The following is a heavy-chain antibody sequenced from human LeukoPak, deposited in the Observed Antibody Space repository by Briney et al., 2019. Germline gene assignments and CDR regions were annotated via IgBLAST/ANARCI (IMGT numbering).Heavy chain of an antibody. CDR2: INPNSGAT. Sequence: GASVKVSCNTSGYTFTGYYLHWVRQAPGQGLEWMGWINPNSGATDYAQRFQGRVTMTRDTSISTAYMELNSLTSDDTAVYFCARGPLIAAAGTGPQTYWGQGTLVTVSS. V-gene: IGHV1-2*02. CDR3: ARGPLIAAAGTGPQTY. J-gene: IGHJ4*02. CDR1: GYTFTGYY. D-gene: IGHD6-13*01.